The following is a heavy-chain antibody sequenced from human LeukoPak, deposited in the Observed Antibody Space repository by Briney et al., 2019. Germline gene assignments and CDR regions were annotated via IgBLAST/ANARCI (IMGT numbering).Heavy chain of an antibody. CDR1: GGSFSGYY. CDR3: ARGYSSGWFRNYYYYMDV. Sequence: SETLSLTCAVYGGSFSGYYWSWIRQPPGKGLEWIGEINHSGSTNYNPSLKSRVTISVDTSKNQFSLKLSSVTAADTAVYYCARGYSSGWFRNYYYYMDVWGKGTTVTVSS. J-gene: IGHJ6*03. D-gene: IGHD6-19*01. CDR2: INHSGST. V-gene: IGHV4-34*01.